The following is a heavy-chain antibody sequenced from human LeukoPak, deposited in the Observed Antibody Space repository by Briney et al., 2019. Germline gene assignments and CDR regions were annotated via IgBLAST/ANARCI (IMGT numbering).Heavy chain of an antibody. Sequence: SETLSLTCTVSGGSISSYYWSWIRQLAGKGLEWIGRIYTSGSTNYNTSLKSRVTMSVDTSKNQFSLKLSSVTAADTAVYYCAGVIGLGPYDAFDIWGQGTMVTVSS. D-gene: IGHD2-21*01. CDR2: IYTSGST. CDR3: AGVIGLGPYDAFDI. CDR1: GGSISSYY. J-gene: IGHJ3*02. V-gene: IGHV4-4*07.